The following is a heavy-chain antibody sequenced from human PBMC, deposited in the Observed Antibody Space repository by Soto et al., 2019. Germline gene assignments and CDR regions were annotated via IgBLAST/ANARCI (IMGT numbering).Heavy chain of an antibody. CDR1: GFTFSSYA. J-gene: IGHJ4*02. Sequence: PGGSLRLSCAASGFTFSSYAMSWVRQAPGKGLEWVSAISGSGGSTYYADSVKGRFTISRDNSKNTLYLQMNSLRAEDTAVYYCAKCPENYDFWSGYSLPFDYWGQGTLVTVSS. CDR2: ISGSGGST. V-gene: IGHV3-23*01. CDR3: AKCPENYDFWSGYSLPFDY. D-gene: IGHD3-3*01.